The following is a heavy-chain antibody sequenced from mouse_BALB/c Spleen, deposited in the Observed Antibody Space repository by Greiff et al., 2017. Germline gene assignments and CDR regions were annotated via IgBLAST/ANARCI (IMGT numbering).Heavy chain of an antibody. V-gene: IGHV3-2*02. J-gene: IGHJ4*01. Sequence: EVQGVESGPGLVKPSQSLSLTCTVTGYSITSDYAWNWIRQFPGNKLEWMGYISYSGSTSYNPSLKSRISITRDTSKNQFFLQLNSVTTEDTATYYCAREMWYYAMDYWGQGTSVTVSS. CDR2: ISYSGST. CDR1: GYSITSDYA. CDR3: AREMWYYAMDY.